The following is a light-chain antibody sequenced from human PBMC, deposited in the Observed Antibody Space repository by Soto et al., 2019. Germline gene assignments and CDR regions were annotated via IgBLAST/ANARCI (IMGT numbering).Light chain of an antibody. CDR3: HQYGSSPPYT. Sequence: EIVLTQSPGTLSLSPGERATLSCRASQSVSSSYLAWYQQKPGQAPRLLIYGASSRATGIPDRFSGSGSGTDFTLTIRGLEPEDFAVYYCHQYGSSPPYTFGQGTKLEIK. CDR1: QSVSSSY. V-gene: IGKV3-20*01. J-gene: IGKJ2*01. CDR2: GAS.